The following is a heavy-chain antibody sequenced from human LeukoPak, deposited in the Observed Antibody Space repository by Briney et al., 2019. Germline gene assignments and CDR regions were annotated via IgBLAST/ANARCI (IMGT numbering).Heavy chain of an antibody. Sequence: ASVKVSCKVSGYTLTELSMHWVRQAPGKGLEWMGGFDPEDGETIYAQKFQGRVTMTEDTSTDTAYMELSSLRSEDTAVYYCATDPIAVAGTGYYYYGMDVWGQGTTVTVSS. CDR1: GYTLTELS. CDR3: ATDPIAVAGTGYYYYGMDV. V-gene: IGHV1-24*01. CDR2: FDPEDGET. D-gene: IGHD6-19*01. J-gene: IGHJ6*02.